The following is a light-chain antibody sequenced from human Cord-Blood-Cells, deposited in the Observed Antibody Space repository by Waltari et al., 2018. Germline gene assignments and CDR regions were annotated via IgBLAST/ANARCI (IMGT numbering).Light chain of an antibody. CDR3: QQYYSTPPWT. J-gene: IGKJ1*01. CDR1: QRVLYSSNNKNY. Sequence: VMTQSPDSLAVSLGERATLTCKSSQRVLYSSNNKNYFAWYQQKPGQPPKLLIYWASTRESGVPDRFSGSGSGTDFTLTISSLQAEDGAVYYCQQYYSTPPWTFGQGTKVEIK. V-gene: IGKV4-1*01. CDR2: WAS.